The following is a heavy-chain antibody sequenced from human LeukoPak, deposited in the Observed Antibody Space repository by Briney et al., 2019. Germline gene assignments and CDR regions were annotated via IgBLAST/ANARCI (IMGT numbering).Heavy chain of an antibody. CDR3: ALLRHAEYFQH. Sequence: GGSLRLSCAASGFTFTTYSMNWVRQAPGKGLEWVSSISSSSNYIYYADSVKGRFTISRDNAQSSLYLQMNSLRAEDTAVYYCALLRHAEYFQHWGQGTLVTVSS. CDR2: ISSSSNYI. D-gene: IGHD2-21*01. CDR1: GFTFTTYS. V-gene: IGHV3-21*06. J-gene: IGHJ1*01.